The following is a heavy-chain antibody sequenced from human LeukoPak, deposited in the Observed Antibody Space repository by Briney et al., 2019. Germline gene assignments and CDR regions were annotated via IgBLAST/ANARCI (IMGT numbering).Heavy chain of an antibody. CDR2: ISYDGSNK. CDR1: GFAFSSYA. Sequence: GGSLRLSCAASGFAFSSYAMHWLRQAPGKGLEWVAVISYDGSNKYYADSVKGRFTISRDNSKNTLYLQMNSLRAEDTAVYYCARDFAAGYYDSSGDDYWGQGTLVTVSS. CDR3: ARDFAAGYYDSSGDDY. V-gene: IGHV3-30-3*01. D-gene: IGHD3-22*01. J-gene: IGHJ4*02.